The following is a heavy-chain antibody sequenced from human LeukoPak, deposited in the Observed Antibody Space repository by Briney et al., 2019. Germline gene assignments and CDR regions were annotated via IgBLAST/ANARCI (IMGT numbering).Heavy chain of an antibody. CDR1: GFTFSSYS. D-gene: IGHD1-26*01. V-gene: IGHV3-21*01. CDR3: ARSGSLPANDAFDI. CDR2: ISRSSSYI. J-gene: IGHJ3*02. Sequence: PGGSLRLSCAASGFTFSSYSMNWVRQAPGKGLEWVSSISRSSSYIYYADSVKGRFTISRDNAKNSLYLQMNSLRAEDTAVYYCARSGSLPANDAFDIWGQGTMVTVSS.